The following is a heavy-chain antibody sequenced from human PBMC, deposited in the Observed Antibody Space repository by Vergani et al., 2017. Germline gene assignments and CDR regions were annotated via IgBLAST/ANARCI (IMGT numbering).Heavy chain of an antibody. D-gene: IGHD6-6*01. CDR3: ARFSGEQLVRVGDYHDAFDI. Sequence: QVQLVQSGAEVKKPGSSVKVSCKASGGTFSSYAISWVRQAPGQGLEWMGGIIPIFGTANYAQKFQGRVTITADESTSTAYMELSSLRSEDTAVYYCARFSGEQLVRVGDYHDAFDIWGQGTMVTVSS. CDR1: GGTFSSYA. CDR2: IIPIFGTA. J-gene: IGHJ3*02. V-gene: IGHV1-69*01.